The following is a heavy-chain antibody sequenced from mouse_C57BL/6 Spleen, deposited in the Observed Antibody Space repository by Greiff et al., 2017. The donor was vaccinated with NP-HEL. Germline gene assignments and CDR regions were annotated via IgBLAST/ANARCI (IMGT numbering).Heavy chain of an antibody. CDR2: IWRGGST. D-gene: IGHD2-2*01. CDR3: AKNGYGYVWYFDV. J-gene: IGHJ1*03. Sequence: QVQLQQSGPGLVQPSQSLSITCTASGFSLTSYGVHWVRQSPGKGLEWLGVIWRGGSTDYNAAFMSRLSITKDNSKTQVFFKMNILQADDAAIYYCAKNGYGYVWYFDVWGTGTTVTVSS. V-gene: IGHV2-5*01. CDR1: GFSLTSYG.